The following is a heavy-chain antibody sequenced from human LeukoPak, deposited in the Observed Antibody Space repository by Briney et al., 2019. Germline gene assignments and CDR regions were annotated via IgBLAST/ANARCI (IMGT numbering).Heavy chain of an antibody. CDR1: GFTFSRYS. V-gene: IGHV3-21*01. D-gene: IGHD1-14*01. CDR2: ISSSSSYI. Sequence: GGSLRLSCAASGFTFSRYSMNWVRQAPGKGLEWVSSISSSSSYIYYADSVKGRFTISRDNAKNSLYLQMNSLRAEDTAVYYCARRGSDRRSYYMDVWGKGTTVTVSS. J-gene: IGHJ6*03. CDR3: ARRGSDRRSYYMDV.